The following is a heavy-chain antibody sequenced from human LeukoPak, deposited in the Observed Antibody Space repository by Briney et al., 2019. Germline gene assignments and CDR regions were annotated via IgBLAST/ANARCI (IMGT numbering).Heavy chain of an antibody. CDR3: ARGWLSEWGPLLVTFGY. D-gene: IGHD5-12*01. V-gene: IGHV3-53*04. CDR1: GFTVSSNY. Sequence: GGSLRLSCAATGFTVSSNYMIWVRQAPGKGLEGVSDFYSGGSTSYADAVKRRFTISGHNSKNTQYLQMNSLRAEDTAVYYCARGWLSEWGPLLVTFGYWGQGTLVSVSS. CDR2: FYSGGST. J-gene: IGHJ4*02.